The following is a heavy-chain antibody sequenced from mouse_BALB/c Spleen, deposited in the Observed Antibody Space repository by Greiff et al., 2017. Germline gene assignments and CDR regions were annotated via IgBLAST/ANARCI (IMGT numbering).Heavy chain of an antibody. V-gene: IGHV5-12-1*01. D-gene: IGHD1-1*01. Sequence: DVKLVESGGGLVKPGGSLKLSCAASGFAFSSYDMSWVRQTPEKRLEWVAYISSGGGSTYYPDTVKGRFTISRDNAKNTLYLQMSSLKSEDTAMYYCARRSYGFAYWGQGTLVTVSA. CDR2: ISSGGGST. CDR1: GFAFSSYD. CDR3: ARRSYGFAY. J-gene: IGHJ3*01.